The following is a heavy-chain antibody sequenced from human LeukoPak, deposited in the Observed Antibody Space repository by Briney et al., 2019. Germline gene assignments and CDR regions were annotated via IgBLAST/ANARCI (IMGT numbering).Heavy chain of an antibody. CDR1: GGSISNSTYF. CDR2: IYYSGST. J-gene: IGHJ4*02. CDR3: ARHWNWGFDY. Sequence: SETLSLTCTVSGGSISNSTYFWGWIRQPPGRGLEWIGNIYYSGSTYYNPSLKSRVTISVDTSKNQFSLKVSSVTAADTAVYYCARHWNWGFDYWGQGTLVTVSS. V-gene: IGHV4-39*01. D-gene: IGHD7-27*01.